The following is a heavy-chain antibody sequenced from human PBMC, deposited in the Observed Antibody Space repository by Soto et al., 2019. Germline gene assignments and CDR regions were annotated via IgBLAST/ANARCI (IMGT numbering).Heavy chain of an antibody. Sequence: GGSLRLSHASSGFSLRSFPMNWFRQAPGEGLEWVSTICSNTAHLYYTDALRGRFTISRDNAKNSRHLQMNSLRAEDTAVYYCTRDAARDSSARGWFDPWGPGILVSVSA. J-gene: IGHJ5*02. CDR2: ICSNTAHL. CDR3: TRDAARDSSARGWFDP. V-gene: IGHV3-21*01. D-gene: IGHD6-13*01. CDR1: GFSLRSFP.